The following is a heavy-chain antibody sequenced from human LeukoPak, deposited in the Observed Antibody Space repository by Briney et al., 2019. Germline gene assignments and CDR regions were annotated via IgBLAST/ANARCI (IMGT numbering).Heavy chain of an antibody. CDR3: ARQRYSDY. V-gene: IGHV3-7*01. D-gene: IGHD1-1*01. CDR2: IKEDGSEN. J-gene: IGHJ4*02. CDR1: GFTFSRYL. Sequence: EGPMRLSCAASGFTFSRYLRTWLHQAPGKGLEGVANIKEDGSENCYVEPVQGRFTISRDTAKNSLYLQLNSLRAQDTAVYFCARQRYSDYWGQGTLVTVSS.